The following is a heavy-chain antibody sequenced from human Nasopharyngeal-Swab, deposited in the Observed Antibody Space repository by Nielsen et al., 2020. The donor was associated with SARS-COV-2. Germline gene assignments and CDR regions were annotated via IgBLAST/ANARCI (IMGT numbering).Heavy chain of an antibody. J-gene: IGHJ4*02. CDR2: INPDNGCI. Sequence: ASVKVSCKASGYSFTDYYMHWVRQAPGQGPEWMGRINPDNGCIKYSQNFQGRVTMTRDTSITTVYMELSRLTSDDTAVYYCARGAVPEGPYSSSSGGYWGQGTLVTVSS. CDR3: ARGAVPEGPYSSSSGGY. D-gene: IGHD6-6*01. V-gene: IGHV1-2*02. CDR1: GYSFTDYY.